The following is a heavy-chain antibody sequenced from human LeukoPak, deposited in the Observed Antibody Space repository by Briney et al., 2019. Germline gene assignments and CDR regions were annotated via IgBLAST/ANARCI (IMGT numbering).Heavy chain of an antibody. CDR1: GYTFTSYG. V-gene: IGHV1-18*01. J-gene: IGHJ4*02. Sequence: GASVKVSCKASGYTFTSYGISWVRQAPGQGLEWMGWISAYNGNTNYAQKLQGRVTTTTDTSTSTAYMELRSLRSDDTAVYYCARDSKVKWELLHGENYFDYWGQGTLVTVSS. CDR2: ISAYNGNT. CDR3: ARDSKVKWELLHGENYFDY. D-gene: IGHD1-26*01.